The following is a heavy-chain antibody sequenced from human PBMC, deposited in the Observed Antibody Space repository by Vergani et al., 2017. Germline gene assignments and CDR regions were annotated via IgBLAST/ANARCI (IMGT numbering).Heavy chain of an antibody. CDR1: GGSISSGSYY. CDR3: ARDLYYYDSSGYYYDRIDAFDI. J-gene: IGHJ3*02. D-gene: IGHD3-22*01. Sequence: QVQLPESGPGLVKPSQTLSLTCTVSGGSISSGSYYWSWIRQPAGKGLEWIGRIYTSGSTNYNPSLKSRVTISVDTSKNQFSLKLSSVTAADTAVYYCARDLYYYDSSGYYYDRIDAFDIWGQGTMVTVSS. V-gene: IGHV4-61*02. CDR2: IYTSGST.